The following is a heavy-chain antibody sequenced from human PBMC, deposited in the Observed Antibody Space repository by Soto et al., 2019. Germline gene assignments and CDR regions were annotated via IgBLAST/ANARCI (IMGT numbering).Heavy chain of an antibody. V-gene: IGHV1-18*01. CDR1: GYIFTNYI. CDR2: INTYNGNT. D-gene: IGHD3-10*01. Sequence: QVQLVQSGAEVKKPGASVKVSCKASGYIFTNYIISWVRQAPGQGLEWMGWINTYNGNTNSAQKLQGRVTMTTDTSTSTAYMELRSLISDDTAVYYCARDYGSGSYGMDVWGQGTTVTVSS. CDR3: ARDYGSGSYGMDV. J-gene: IGHJ6*02.